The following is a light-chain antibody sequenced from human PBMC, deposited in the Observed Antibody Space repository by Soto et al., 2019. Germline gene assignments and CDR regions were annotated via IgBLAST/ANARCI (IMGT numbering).Light chain of an antibody. CDR2: RDN. CDR3: AAWDDSLNGFV. V-gene: IGLV1-44*01. CDR1: SSNIGSNT. Sequence: QSVLTQPPSASGTPGQRVTISCSGSSSNIGSNTVNWYQHFPGTAPKLLIYRDNQRPSGVPDRFSGSKSGTSASLAISGLQSEDEAGYYCAAWDDSLNGFVFGTRTKVTVL. J-gene: IGLJ1*01.